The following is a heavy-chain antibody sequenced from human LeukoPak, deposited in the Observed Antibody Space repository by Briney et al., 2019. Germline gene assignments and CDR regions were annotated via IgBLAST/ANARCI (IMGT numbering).Heavy chain of an antibody. CDR1: GYSFTAYY. D-gene: IGHD3-22*01. J-gene: IGHJ3*02. V-gene: IGHV1-2*02. CDR2: INPNSGDT. Sequence: ASVKVSCKASGYSFTAYYMYWVRQAPGQGLEWMGWINPNSGDTKYGQKFQDRVTMTRDAPMRTVYLELRGLTNDDMAVYYCAREGMIVGGGGGFNIWGQGTTVIVSS. CDR3: AREGMIVGGGGGFNI.